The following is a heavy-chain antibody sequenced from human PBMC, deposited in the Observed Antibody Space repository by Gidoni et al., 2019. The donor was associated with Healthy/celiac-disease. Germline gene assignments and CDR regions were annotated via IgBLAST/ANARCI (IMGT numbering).Heavy chain of an antibody. CDR2: IYSGGST. J-gene: IGHJ4*02. CDR3: ASRGTLAAAGYFDY. Sequence: EVQLVETGGRLLQTARSLRLSLSPSVFTDSSNYMSWVRQAPGKGLEWDSVIYSGGSTYYADSVKGRLTISRDNSKNTLYLQMNSLRAEDTAVYYCASRGTLAAAGYFDYWGQGTLVTVSS. CDR1: VFTDSSNY. D-gene: IGHD6-13*01. V-gene: IGHV3-53*02.